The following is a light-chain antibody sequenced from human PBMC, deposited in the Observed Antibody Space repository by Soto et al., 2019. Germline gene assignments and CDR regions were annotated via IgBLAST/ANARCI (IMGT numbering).Light chain of an antibody. Sequence: EIVLTQSPGTLSLSPGERATLSCRAIQSVSSSYLAWYQQKPGQAPRLLIYGASSRATGIPDRFSGSGSGTDFTLTISRLEPEDFAVYYCQQYGSSTQLTFGGGTKVDIK. CDR1: QSVSSSY. CDR2: GAS. J-gene: IGKJ4*01. CDR3: QQYGSSTQLT. V-gene: IGKV3-20*01.